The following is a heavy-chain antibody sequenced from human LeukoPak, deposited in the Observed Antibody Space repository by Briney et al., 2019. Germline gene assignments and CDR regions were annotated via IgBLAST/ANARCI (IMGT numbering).Heavy chain of an antibody. CDR3: AREERGYCGGGSCYHFDY. CDR1: GFTFSSYG. V-gene: IGHV3-30*03. CDR2: ISYDGSNK. Sequence: GGSLRLSCAASGFTFSSYGMHWVRQAPGKGLEWVAVISYDGSNKYYADSVKGRFTISRDNSKNTLYLQMNSLRAEDTAVYYCAREERGYCGGGSCYHFDYWGQGTLVTVSS. D-gene: IGHD2-15*01. J-gene: IGHJ4*02.